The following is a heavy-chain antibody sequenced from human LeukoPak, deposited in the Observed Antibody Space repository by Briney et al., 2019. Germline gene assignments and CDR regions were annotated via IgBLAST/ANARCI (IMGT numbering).Heavy chain of an antibody. J-gene: IGHJ4*02. CDR2: ISRNSTYT. Sequence: GGSLRLSCAASGFTFSDYYMIWIRQAPGKGLEWVSYISRNSTYTNYADSVKGRFTISRDNAKNSLNLQMNSLRAEDTAVYYCTTGGGGYADNVAFDYWGQGTLVTVSS. CDR1: GFTFSDYY. V-gene: IGHV3-11*06. D-gene: IGHD6-19*01. CDR3: TTGGGGYADNVAFDY.